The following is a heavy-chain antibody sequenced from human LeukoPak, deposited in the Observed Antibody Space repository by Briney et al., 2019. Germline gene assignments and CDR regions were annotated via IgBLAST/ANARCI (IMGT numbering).Heavy chain of an antibody. CDR3: ASFDVDYYDSSGYYYVFGPLGY. CDR1: GGSISSSSYY. CDR2: IYYSGST. V-gene: IGHV4-39*01. D-gene: IGHD3-22*01. Sequence: PSETLSLTCTVSGGSISSSSYYWGWIRQPPGMGLEWIGSIYYSGSTYYNPSLKSRVTISVDTSKNQFSLKLSSVTAADTAVYYCASFDVDYYDSSGYYYVFGPLGYWGQGTLVTVSS. J-gene: IGHJ4*02.